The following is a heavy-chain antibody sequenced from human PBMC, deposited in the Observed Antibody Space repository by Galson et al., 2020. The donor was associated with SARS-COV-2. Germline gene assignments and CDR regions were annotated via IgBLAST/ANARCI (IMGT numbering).Heavy chain of an antibody. CDR3: ARETNYGSGSYNWFDP. CDR2: ISAYNGNT. D-gene: IGHD6-19*01. V-gene: IGHV1-18*04. CDR1: GYTFTSHG. J-gene: IGHJ5*02. Sequence: ASVKVSCKASGYTFTSHGISWVRQAPGQGLEGMGWISAYNGNTNYAQKLQGRVTMTTDTSTSTAYMELRSLRSDDTAVYYCARETNYGSGSYNWFDPWGQGTLVTVSS.